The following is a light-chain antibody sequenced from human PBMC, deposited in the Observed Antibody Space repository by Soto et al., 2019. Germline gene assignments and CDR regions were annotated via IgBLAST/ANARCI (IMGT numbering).Light chain of an antibody. J-gene: IGLJ1*01. CDR2: EVT. CDR1: SSDVGGYNY. CDR3: CSYVGSNNYV. Sequence: QSVLTQPPSASGSPGQSVAISCTGTSSDVGGYNYVSWYQQYPGKAPKLIMYEVTKRPSGVPDRSSGSKSGNTASLTVSGLQAEDEADYYCCSYVGSNNYVFGTGTKVTVL. V-gene: IGLV2-8*01.